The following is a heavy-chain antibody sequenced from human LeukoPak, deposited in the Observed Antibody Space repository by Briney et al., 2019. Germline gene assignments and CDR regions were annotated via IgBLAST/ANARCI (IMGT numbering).Heavy chain of an antibody. Sequence: ASVKVSCKASGYTFTSYYMHWVRQAPGQGLEWMGIINPSGGSTSYAQKFQGGVTMTRDMSTSTVYMELSSLRSEDTAVYYCARGPSVWGLLLHTFDYWGQGTLVTVSS. D-gene: IGHD3-22*01. CDR1: GYTFTSYY. CDR3: ARGPSVWGLLLHTFDY. J-gene: IGHJ4*02. CDR2: INPSGGST. V-gene: IGHV1-46*01.